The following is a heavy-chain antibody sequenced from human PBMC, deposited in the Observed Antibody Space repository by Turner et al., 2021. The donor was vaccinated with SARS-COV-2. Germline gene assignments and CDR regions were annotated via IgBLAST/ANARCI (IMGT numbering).Heavy chain of an antibody. D-gene: IGHD1-26*01. J-gene: IGHJ3*02. Sequence: QLQLPGSGPGLVKSSETLSLTCAVSGASIGNSRNYWAWIRQSPGKGLEWIGSVHYTGSTYYNPSLKSRVTVSIDTPKNQFSLKLSSVTAADTAVYYCARGGWSDYVESTPFDIWGQGTVVTISS. V-gene: IGHV4-39*01. CDR3: ARGGWSDYVESTPFDI. CDR1: GASIGNSRNY. CDR2: VHYTGST.